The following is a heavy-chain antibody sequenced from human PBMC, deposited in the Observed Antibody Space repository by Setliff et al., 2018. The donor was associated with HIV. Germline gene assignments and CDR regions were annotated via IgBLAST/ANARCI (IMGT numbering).Heavy chain of an antibody. CDR1: GFAFSDNP. J-gene: IGHJ4*02. Sequence: PGGSLRLSCVASSGFAFSDNPMNWVRQAPGKGLEWISHIRGKSDIIYYADSVKGRFTISRDNAKNSLFLQMNSLRAEDTAMYYCARLDFFDSSTYPPYDSWGQGTLVTVSS. V-gene: IGHV3-48*01. CDR2: IRGKSDII. CDR3: ARLDFFDSSTYPPYDS. D-gene: IGHD3-22*01.